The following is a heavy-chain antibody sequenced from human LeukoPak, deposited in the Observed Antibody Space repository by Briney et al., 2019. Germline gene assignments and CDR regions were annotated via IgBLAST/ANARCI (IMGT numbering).Heavy chain of an antibody. D-gene: IGHD4-17*01. V-gene: IGHV4-38-2*01. Sequence: PSETLSLTCAASGYSISSGYYWGWIRQPPGKGLEWVGSIYHSGSTYYNPSLKSRVTISVDTSKNQFSLKLSSVTAADTAVYYCARRYGDYGYGWFDPWGQGTLVTVSS. J-gene: IGHJ5*02. CDR3: ARRYGDYGYGWFDP. CDR2: IYHSGST. CDR1: GYSISSGYY.